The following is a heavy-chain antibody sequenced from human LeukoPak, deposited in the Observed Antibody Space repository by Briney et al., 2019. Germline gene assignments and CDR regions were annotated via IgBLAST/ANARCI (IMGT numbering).Heavy chain of an antibody. J-gene: IGHJ4*02. V-gene: IGHV6-1*01. Sequence: SQTLSLTCAISGDSVSSNSASWNWIRQSPSRGLEWLGRTYYRSNSYHDYAVSVKSPITINSDTSRDQFSLQLNAVTPEDTAVYYCARDFDYWGQGTLVTVSS. CDR1: GDSVSSNSAS. CDR3: ARDFDY. CDR2: TYYRSNSYH.